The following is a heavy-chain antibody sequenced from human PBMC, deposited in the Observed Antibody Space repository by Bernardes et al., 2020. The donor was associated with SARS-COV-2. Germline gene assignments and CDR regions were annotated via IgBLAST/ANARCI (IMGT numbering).Heavy chain of an antibody. V-gene: IGHV3-30-3*01. CDR3: ARETAASDSSFFDS. CDR2: ISYDGTTL. J-gene: IGHJ4*02. Sequence: GGSLRLSCAASGFTLSTFALHWVRQAPGKGLEWVAIISYDGTTLYNSASVRGRFTISRDISKNTLYLQMNSLSVEDTAMYYCARETAASDSSFFDSWGQGTLVTVSS. D-gene: IGHD3-22*01. CDR1: GFTLSTFA.